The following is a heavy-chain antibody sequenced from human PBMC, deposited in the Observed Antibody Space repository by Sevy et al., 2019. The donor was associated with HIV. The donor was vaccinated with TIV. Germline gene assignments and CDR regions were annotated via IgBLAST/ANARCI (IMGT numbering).Heavy chain of an antibody. CDR1: GYSISSGYY. V-gene: IGHV4-38-2*02. CDR3: ARVGGIAVADAFDI. Sequence: SETLSLTCTVSGYSISSGYYWGWIRKPPGKGLEWIGSIYHSGSTYYNPSLKSRVTISVDTSKNQFSLKLSSVTAADTAVYYCARVGGIAVADAFDIWGQGTMVTVSS. J-gene: IGHJ3*02. D-gene: IGHD6-19*01. CDR2: IYHSGST.